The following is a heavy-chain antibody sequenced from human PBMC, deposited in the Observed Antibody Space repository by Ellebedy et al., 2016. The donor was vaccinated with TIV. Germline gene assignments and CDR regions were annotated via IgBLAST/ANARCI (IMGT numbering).Heavy chain of an antibody. Sequence: GESLKISCGASGFPFSSSWMSWVRQAPGKGLEWVANINQDGSVKNYVDSVKGRFTLSRDNAKNTLYLQMSSLRAEDTAVYYCSFKGVATRVYWGQGTLVTVSS. D-gene: IGHD4-23*01. V-gene: IGHV3-7*03. CDR2: INQDGSVK. CDR1: GFPFSSSW. J-gene: IGHJ4*02. CDR3: SFKGVATRVY.